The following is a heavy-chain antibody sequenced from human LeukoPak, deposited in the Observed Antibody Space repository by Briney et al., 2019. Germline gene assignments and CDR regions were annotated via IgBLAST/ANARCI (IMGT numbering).Heavy chain of an antibody. CDR2: ISSSSSTI. J-gene: IGHJ4*02. V-gene: IGHV3-48*04. Sequence: PGGSLRLSCAASGFTFSSYSMNWVRQAPGKGLEWVSYISSSSSTIYYADSVKGRFTISRDNAKNSLYLQMNSLRAEDTAVYYCARDGEYCSGGSCYSDYWGQGTLVTVSS. D-gene: IGHD2-15*01. CDR3: ARDGEYCSGGSCYSDY. CDR1: GFTFSSYS.